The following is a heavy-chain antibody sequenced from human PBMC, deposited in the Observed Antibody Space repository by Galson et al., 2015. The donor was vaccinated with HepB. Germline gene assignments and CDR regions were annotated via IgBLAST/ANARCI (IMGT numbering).Heavy chain of an antibody. V-gene: IGHV1-46*01. CDR2: INPSGGST. Sequence: SVRVSCTASGYTFTSYYMHWVRQAPGQGLEWVGIINPSGGSTSYAQKFQGRFTMTRDTSTSTVYMELSSLRSEDTAVYYCAIDSSYHRSHHFDYWGQGTLVTVSS. CDR3: AIDSSYHRSHHFDY. D-gene: IGHD3-10*01. J-gene: IGHJ4*02. CDR1: GYTFTSYY.